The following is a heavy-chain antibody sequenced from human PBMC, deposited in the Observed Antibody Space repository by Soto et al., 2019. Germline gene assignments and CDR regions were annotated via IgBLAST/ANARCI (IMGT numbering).Heavy chain of an antibody. CDR3: VSPLLWFGDPTDY. CDR1: GFTFSSYA. V-gene: IGHV3-64D*08. Sequence: GGSLRLSCSASGFTFSSYAMHWVRQAPGKGLEYVSAISSNGGSTYYADSVKGRFTISRDNSKNTLYLQVSSLRAEDTAVYYCVSPLLWFGDPTDYWGQGTLVTVS. J-gene: IGHJ4*02. D-gene: IGHD3-10*01. CDR2: ISSNGGST.